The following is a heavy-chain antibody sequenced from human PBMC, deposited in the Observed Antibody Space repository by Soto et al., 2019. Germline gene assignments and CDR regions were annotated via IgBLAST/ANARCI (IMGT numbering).Heavy chain of an antibody. CDR2: IYYSGTT. CDR3: ARHVPYCSDSSHCAYGLDV. V-gene: IGHV4-59*08. D-gene: IGHD2-15*01. CDR1: GGSISSYY. Sequence: QVQLQESGPGLVRPSETLSLICTVSGGSISSYYWSWIRQPPGKGLEWIGYIYYSGTTRYNPSLRSRVTLSLDSXKNQFSLKLSSLTAADTAVYHCARHVPYCSDSSHCAYGLDVWGQGTTVTVSS. J-gene: IGHJ6*02.